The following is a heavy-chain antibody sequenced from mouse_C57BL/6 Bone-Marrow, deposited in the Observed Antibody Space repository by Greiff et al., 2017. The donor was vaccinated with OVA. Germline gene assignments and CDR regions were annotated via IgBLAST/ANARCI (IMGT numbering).Heavy chain of an antibody. Sequence: VQLKESGPELVKPGDSVKISCKASGYSFTGYFMNWVMQSHGKSLEWIGRINPYNGDTFYNQKFKGKATLTVDKSSSTAHMELRSLTSEDSAVYYCARIPLYYGSSYDYFDYWGQGTTLTVSS. CDR1: GYSFTGYF. CDR3: ARIPLYYGSSYDYFDY. J-gene: IGHJ2*01. CDR2: INPYNGDT. D-gene: IGHD1-1*01. V-gene: IGHV1-20*01.